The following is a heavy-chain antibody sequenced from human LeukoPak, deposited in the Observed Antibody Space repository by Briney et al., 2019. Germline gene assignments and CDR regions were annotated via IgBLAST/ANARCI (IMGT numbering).Heavy chain of an antibody. D-gene: IGHD6-13*01. CDR3: TTVAAAGHYDY. V-gene: IGHV3-15*01. CDR2: IKSTSDGGTT. J-gene: IGHJ4*02. Sequence: GGSLRLSCATSGFTFSNAWVSWVRQATGKGLEWVGRIKSTSDGGTTDYAAPVKGRFTISRDDSKHTLYLQMNSLETEDTAVYYCTTVAAAGHYDYWGQGTLVTVSS. CDR1: GFTFSNAW.